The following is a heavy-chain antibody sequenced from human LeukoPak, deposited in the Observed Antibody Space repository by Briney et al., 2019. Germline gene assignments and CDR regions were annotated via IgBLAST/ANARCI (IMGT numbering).Heavy chain of an antibody. Sequence: GGSLRLSCAASGFTFSRYWMSWVRQAPGKGLEWVANIKEAGTETYYVDSVKGRFTIYRDNTENSMYLQMNSLRAEDTAVYYCAKAGQSTTHYYYYYYMDVWGKGTTVTISS. CDR3: AKAGQSTTHYYYYYYMDV. CDR2: IKEAGTET. D-gene: IGHD2-2*01. V-gene: IGHV3-7*01. CDR1: GFTFSRYW. J-gene: IGHJ6*03.